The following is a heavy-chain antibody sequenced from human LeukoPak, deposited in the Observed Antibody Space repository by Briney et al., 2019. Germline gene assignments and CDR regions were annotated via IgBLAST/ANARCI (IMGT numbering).Heavy chain of an antibody. CDR1: GFTFSIYT. V-gene: IGHV3-48*04. J-gene: IGHJ4*02. CDR3: ARLVVTATDDYFDH. D-gene: IGHD2-21*02. CDR2: IDSTSSTI. Sequence: GGSLRLSCEASGFTFSIYTMNWVRQAPGKGLEWVSYIDSTSSTIYYADSLKCQFTISRDNAKNSLFLQMNSLRAEDTAVYYCARLVVTATDDYFDHWGQGTLVPVSS.